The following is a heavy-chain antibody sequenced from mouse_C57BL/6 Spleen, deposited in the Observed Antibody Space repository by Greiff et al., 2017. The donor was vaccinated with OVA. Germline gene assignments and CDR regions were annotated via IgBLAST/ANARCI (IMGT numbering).Heavy chain of an antibody. J-gene: IGHJ1*03. CDR2: IHPNSGST. CDR3: ARNPTTVVAHWYFDV. Sequence: QVQLQQPGAELVKPGASVKLSCKASGYTFTSYWMHWVKQRPGQGLEWIGMIHPNSGSTNYNEKFKSKATLTVDKSSSTAYMQLSSLTSEDSAVYYCARNPTTVVAHWYFDVWGTGTTVTVSS. D-gene: IGHD1-1*01. CDR1: GYTFTSYW. V-gene: IGHV1-64*01.